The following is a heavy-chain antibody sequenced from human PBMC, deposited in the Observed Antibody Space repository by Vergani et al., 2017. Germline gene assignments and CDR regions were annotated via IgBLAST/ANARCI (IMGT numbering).Heavy chain of an antibody. CDR3: ARQSTQREYFPL. D-gene: IGHD6-25*01. Sequence: EGQLVQSGAEVKKPGESLKISCKCSGYSFSDYWIAWVRQMPGKGLEWMGIIYPGDSDTRYSPSFQGQVTISVDKSISTAYLQWSSLKASDTAIYYCARQSTQREYFPLCGRGTLVTVSS. CDR1: GYSFSDYW. V-gene: IGHV5-51*01. CDR2: IYPGDSDT. J-gene: IGHJ2*01.